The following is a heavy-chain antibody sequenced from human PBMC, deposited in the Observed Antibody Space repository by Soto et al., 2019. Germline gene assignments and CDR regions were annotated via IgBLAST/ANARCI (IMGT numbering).Heavy chain of an antibody. D-gene: IGHD2-2*01. CDR3: ALLRRDIVVVPAARGFDP. CDR1: GGSFSGYY. V-gene: IGHV4-34*01. J-gene: IGHJ5*02. CDR2: INHSGST. Sequence: SETPSLTCAVYGGSFSGYYWSWIRQPPGKGLEWIGEINHSGSTNYNPSLKSRVTISVDTSKNQFSLKLSSVTAADTAVYYCALLRRDIVVVPAARGFDPWGQGTLVTVSS.